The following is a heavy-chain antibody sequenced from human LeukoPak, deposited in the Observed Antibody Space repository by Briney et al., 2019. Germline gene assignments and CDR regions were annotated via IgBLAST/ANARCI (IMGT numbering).Heavy chain of an antibody. J-gene: IGHJ4*02. V-gene: IGHV4-39*01. CDR2: VYLSGNS. D-gene: IGHD3-16*01. CDR1: GGSIDTHNYF. CDR3: ARQRSQYQLGIGHEYYFDY. Sequence: SETLSLTCNVSGGSIDTHNYFWAWLRPPPGKGLEGIGSVYLSGNSNYTLSLRSPVTISLGTSKNQSSLKMTSVTAADAATYYCARQRSQYQLGIGHEYYFDYWDQGTVVTVSS.